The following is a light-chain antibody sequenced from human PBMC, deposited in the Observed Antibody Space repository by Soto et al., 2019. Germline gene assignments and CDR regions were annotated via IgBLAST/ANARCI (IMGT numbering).Light chain of an antibody. V-gene: IGKV1-5*01. J-gene: IGKJ4*01. CDR1: HTISNW. CDR3: QQYNTYPLT. CDR2: DAS. Sequence: DIQMTQSPSTLSASGGDRVTITCRASHTISNWLAWDQQKPGKAPKVLIFDASTLDGGVPSRFSGRRSGTDFTLTISSLQPSDFATYYCQQYNTYPLTFGGGTKVEI.